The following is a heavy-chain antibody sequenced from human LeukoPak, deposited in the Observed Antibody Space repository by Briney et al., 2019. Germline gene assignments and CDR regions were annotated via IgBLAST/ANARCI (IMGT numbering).Heavy chain of an antibody. Sequence: PGGSLRLSCAASGFTFSSYSMNWVRRAPGKGLEWVSSISSSSDKKYADSLRGRFTISRDNAKNSLFLQMHSLRGEDTAVYYCARCTTGKTFGSLREIKKSREIDYWGQGTLVTVSS. CDR3: ARCTTGKTFGSLREIKKSREIDY. CDR2: ISSSSDK. J-gene: IGHJ4*02. V-gene: IGHV3-21*01. CDR1: GFTFSSYS. D-gene: IGHD1-1*01.